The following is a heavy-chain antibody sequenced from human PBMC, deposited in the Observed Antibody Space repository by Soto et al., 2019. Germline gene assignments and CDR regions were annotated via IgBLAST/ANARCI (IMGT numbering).Heavy chain of an antibody. J-gene: IGHJ1*01. CDR3: VWGYCTSSHSSGDFQF. CDR1: GYKFTTYF. Sequence: ASVKVSCKASGYKFTTYFIHWVRQAPGQGLEWMGMIHPSGDTGYAQKFWGRVTMTIDTYTTSAYMELQNLTSEATAVDFSVWGYCTSSHSSGDFQFWGQGTLVTVSS. D-gene: IGHD2-15*01. CDR2: IHPSGDT. V-gene: IGHV1-46*01.